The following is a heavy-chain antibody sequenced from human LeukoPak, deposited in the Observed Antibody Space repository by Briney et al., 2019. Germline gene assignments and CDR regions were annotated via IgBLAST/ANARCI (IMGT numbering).Heavy chain of an antibody. J-gene: IGHJ4*02. Sequence: SETLSLTCTVSGGSISSYYWSWIRQPAGKGLEWIWRVYTSGSTNYNPSLKSRVTMSVDTSKNQFSLKLSSGTAPATSVNYCARSSPRWCGESPPKIPFDYWGQGTLVTVSS. CDR1: GGSISSYY. CDR3: ARSSPRWCGESPPKIPFDY. D-gene: IGHD3-10*01. V-gene: IGHV4-4*07. CDR2: VYTSGST.